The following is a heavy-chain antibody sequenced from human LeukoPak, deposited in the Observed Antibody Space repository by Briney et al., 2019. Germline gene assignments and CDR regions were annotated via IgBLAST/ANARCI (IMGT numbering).Heavy chain of an antibody. CDR3: ARELRYFANWFDP. D-gene: IGHD3-9*01. CDR2: INPNSGGT. J-gene: IGHJ5*02. CDR1: GYTFTGYY. V-gene: IGHV1-2*02. Sequence: ASVKVSCKASGYTFTGYYMHWVRQAPGQGLEWMGLINPNSGGTNYAQKFQGRVPMTRDTTISTAYMELSRLRSDDTAVYYCARELRYFANWFDPWGQGALVTVSS.